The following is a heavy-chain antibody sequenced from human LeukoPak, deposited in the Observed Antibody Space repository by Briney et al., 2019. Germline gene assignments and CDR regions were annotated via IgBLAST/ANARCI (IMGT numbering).Heavy chain of an antibody. J-gene: IGHJ4*02. CDR3: ARDGYSTVTTEVPFDY. D-gene: IGHD4-17*01. Sequence: ASVKVSCKASGYTFTGYYMHWVRQAPGQGLEWMGWINSNSGGTNYAQKFQGRVTMNRDTSISTAYMELSRLRSDDTAVYYCARDGYSTVTTEVPFDYWGQGTLVTVSS. CDR1: GYTFTGYY. CDR2: INSNSGGT. V-gene: IGHV1-2*02.